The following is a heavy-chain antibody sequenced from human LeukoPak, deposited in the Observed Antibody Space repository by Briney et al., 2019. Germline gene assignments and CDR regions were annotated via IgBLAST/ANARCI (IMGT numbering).Heavy chain of an antibody. CDR1: GFTFSSYS. Sequence: GGSLRLSCAASGFTFSSYSMNWVRQAPGKGLEWVSYISSSSSTIYYADSVKGRFTISRDNGKNTLYLQMNSLRAEDTAVYYCAKDGGLWVSAHWGDSWGRGTLVTVSS. V-gene: IGHV3-48*01. CDR3: AKDGGLWVSAHWGDS. D-gene: IGHD7-27*01. J-gene: IGHJ4*02. CDR2: ISSSSSTI.